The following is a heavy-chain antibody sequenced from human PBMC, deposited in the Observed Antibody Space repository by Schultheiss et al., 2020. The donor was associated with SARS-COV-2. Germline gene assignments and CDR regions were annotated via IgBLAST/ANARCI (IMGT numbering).Heavy chain of an antibody. D-gene: IGHD3-10*01. Sequence: GSLRLSCTVSGGSISSGSYYWGWIRQPPGMGLESIGSIYYSGATYYNPSLKSRITILLDTSTNQFSLRLNSVTAADTAVYYCARGSRLRRGLGYYYGMDVWGQGTTVTVSS. CDR3: ARGSRLRRGLGYYYGMDV. J-gene: IGHJ6*02. CDR2: IYYSGAT. V-gene: IGHV4-39*07. CDR1: GGSISSGSYY.